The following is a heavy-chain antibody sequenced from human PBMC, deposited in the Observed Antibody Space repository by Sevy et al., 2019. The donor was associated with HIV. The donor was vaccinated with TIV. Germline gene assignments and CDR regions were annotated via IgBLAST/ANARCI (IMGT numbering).Heavy chain of an antibody. Sequence: GGSLRLSCAASGFAFSSYWMTWVRQAPGKRLEWVANIKQDGSEKYYVDSVKGRFTISRDSAKTSLYLQMNSLRAEDTAVYYCARDPQRYFDYWGQGTLVTVSS. CDR3: ARDPQRYFDY. CDR2: IKQDGSEK. J-gene: IGHJ4*02. V-gene: IGHV3-7*01. CDR1: GFAFSSYW.